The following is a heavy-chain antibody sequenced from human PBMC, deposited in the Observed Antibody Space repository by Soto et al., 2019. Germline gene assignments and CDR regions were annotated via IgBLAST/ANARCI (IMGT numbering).Heavy chain of an antibody. CDR3: ARRYGPGFDY. CDR1: GGSISSDY. V-gene: IGHV4-59*08. D-gene: IGHD4-17*01. Sequence: SETLSLTCTVSGGSISSDYWSWIRQPPGKGLEWIGYIYYSGSTSYNPSLKSRVTISVDTSKNQFSLKLSSVTAADTAVYYCARRYGPGFDYWGQGTLVTVS. CDR2: IYYSGST. J-gene: IGHJ4*02.